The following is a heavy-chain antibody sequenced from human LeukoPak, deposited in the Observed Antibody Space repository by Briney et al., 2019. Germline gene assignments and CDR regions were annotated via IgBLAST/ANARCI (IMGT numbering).Heavy chain of an antibody. CDR2: ISGNGA. Sequence: GGSLRLSCATSQFNFYKFGMTWVRQAPGKGLEWVSSISGNGAQYADSVQGRFAISRDNSKNTLYLQMNSLRAEDTAVYFCAKDPNGDYIGTFDIWGQGTMVTVSS. V-gene: IGHV3-23*01. J-gene: IGHJ3*02. D-gene: IGHD4-17*01. CDR1: QFNFYKFG. CDR3: AKDPNGDYIGTFDI.